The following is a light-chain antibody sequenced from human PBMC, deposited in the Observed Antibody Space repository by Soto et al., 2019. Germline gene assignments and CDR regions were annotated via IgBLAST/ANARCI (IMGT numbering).Light chain of an antibody. CDR1: QSVSSSY. CDR2: GAS. Sequence: EIVLTQSPGTLSLSPGERATLSCRASQSVSSSYLAWYQQKPGQAPRLLIYGASSRATGIPDRFSGSGSGTDFTLTISGLEPEDSAVYYCQQFDDSVTFGQGTRLEN. CDR3: QQFDDSVT. V-gene: IGKV3-20*01. J-gene: IGKJ5*01.